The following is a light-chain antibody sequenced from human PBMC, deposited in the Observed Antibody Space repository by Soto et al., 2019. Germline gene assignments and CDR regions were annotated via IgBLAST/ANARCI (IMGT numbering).Light chain of an antibody. Sequence: EILMTQSPATLSVSPGERVTLSCRASQSVSNCLAWYQQKPGQPPRLLIYVASTRAPVVRARFSGSGSGTEFTLTISSLQSEDFAVYYCQHSKNWPYTFGQGTKLQIK. CDR1: QSVSNC. CDR2: VAS. V-gene: IGKV3-15*01. CDR3: QHSKNWPYT. J-gene: IGKJ2*01.